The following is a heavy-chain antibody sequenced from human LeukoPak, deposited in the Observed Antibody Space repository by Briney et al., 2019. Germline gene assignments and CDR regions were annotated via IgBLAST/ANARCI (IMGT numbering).Heavy chain of an antibody. CDR1: GFTSSNAW. Sequence: GGSLRLSCAASGFTSSNAWMSWVRQTPGKGLEWVGRIKSKSDGGTTDYAAPVKGRFTISRDDSKNTLFLQMNSLKAEDTGVYFCITLIGSWFDPWGQGTLVTVSS. J-gene: IGHJ5*02. CDR3: ITLIGSWFDP. V-gene: IGHV3-15*01. CDR2: IKSKSDGGTT.